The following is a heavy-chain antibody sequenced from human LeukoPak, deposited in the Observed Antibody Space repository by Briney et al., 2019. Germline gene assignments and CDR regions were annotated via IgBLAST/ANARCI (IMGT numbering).Heavy chain of an antibody. V-gene: IGHV4-34*01. CDR1: GGSFSGYY. D-gene: IGHD3-10*01. CDR3: ARGRIGSGSYHIDY. J-gene: IGHJ4*02. CDR2: INHSGST. Sequence: SETLSLTCAVYGGSFSGYYWSWIRQPPGKGLEWIGEINHSGSTNYNPSLKSRVTISVDTSKNQFSLKLSSVTAAGTAVYYCARGRIGSGSYHIDYWGQGTLVTVPS.